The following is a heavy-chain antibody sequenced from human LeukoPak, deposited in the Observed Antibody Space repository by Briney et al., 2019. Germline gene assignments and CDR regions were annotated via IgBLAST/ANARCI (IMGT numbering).Heavy chain of an antibody. CDR2: INTDGSST. D-gene: IGHD2-2*01. CDR3: ARAEDCSSTSCPRAFDI. Sequence: PGGSLRLSCAASGFTFNTYWKHWVRQAPGKRLVWVSRINTDGSSTNYADSVKGRFTISRDNAENTLYLQMNSLRAEDTAVYYCARAEDCSSTSCPRAFDIWGQGTMVTVSS. V-gene: IGHV3-74*01. CDR1: GFTFNTYW. J-gene: IGHJ3*02.